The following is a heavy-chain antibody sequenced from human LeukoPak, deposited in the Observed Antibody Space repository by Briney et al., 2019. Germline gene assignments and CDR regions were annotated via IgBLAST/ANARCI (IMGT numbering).Heavy chain of an antibody. V-gene: IGHV3-30-3*01. CDR2: ISYDGSNK. CDR1: GFTFSSYA. Sequence: GGSLRLSCAASGFTFSSYAMHWVRQAPGKGLEWVAVISYDGSNKYYADSVKGRFTISRDNSKNTVYLQMNSLRAEDTAVYYCACGITGTTGFDPWGQGTLVTVSS. CDR3: ACGITGTTGFDP. J-gene: IGHJ5*02. D-gene: IGHD1-7*01.